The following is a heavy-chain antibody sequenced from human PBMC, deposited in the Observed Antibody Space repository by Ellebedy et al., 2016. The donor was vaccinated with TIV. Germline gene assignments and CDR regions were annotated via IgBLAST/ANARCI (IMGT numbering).Heavy chain of an antibody. CDR3: AKGRKLIRSSSLDY. D-gene: IGHD3-22*01. V-gene: IGHV3-23*01. CDR1: GFTFRDFA. CDR2: ISPSGDIT. Sequence: PGGSLRLSCAASGFTFRDFAMNWVRQAPGKGLEWVSAISPSGDITYFADSVKGRFTISRDNSQDTVHLQMHSLRAEDTAVYYCAKGRKLIRSSSLDYWGQGTLVTVSS. J-gene: IGHJ4*02.